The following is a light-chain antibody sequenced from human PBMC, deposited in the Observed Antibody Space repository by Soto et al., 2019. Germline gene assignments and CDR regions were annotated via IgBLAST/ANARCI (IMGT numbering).Light chain of an antibody. CDR3: QQYATSPPMYT. CDR1: QSFSGNY. CDR2: GVS. J-gene: IGKJ2*01. Sequence: EIVLTQSPGTLSLSPGERATLSCRASQSFSGNYLAWYQQKPGQAPRLIIDGVSSRATGIPDRFSGSGSGTDLTLSISRLEPEDFAVYYCQQYATSPPMYTFGQGPSWRSN. V-gene: IGKV3-20*01.